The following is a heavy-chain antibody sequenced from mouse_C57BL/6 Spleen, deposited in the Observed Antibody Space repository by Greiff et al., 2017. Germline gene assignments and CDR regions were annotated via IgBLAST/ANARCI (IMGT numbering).Heavy chain of an antibody. J-gene: IGHJ4*01. CDR3: AREGITTAYYYAMDY. CDR1: GYAFTNYL. CDR2: INPGSGGT. V-gene: IGHV1-54*01. D-gene: IGHD2-4*01. Sequence: VQLVESGAELVRPGTSVKVSCKASGYAFTNYLIEWVKQRPGQGLEWIGVINPGSGGTNYNEKFKGKATLTADKSSSTAYMQLSSLTSEDSSVYFCAREGITTAYYYAMDYWGQGTSVTVSS.